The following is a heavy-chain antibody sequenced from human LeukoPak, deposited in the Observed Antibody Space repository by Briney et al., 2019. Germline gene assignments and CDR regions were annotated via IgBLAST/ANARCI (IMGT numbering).Heavy chain of an antibody. J-gene: IGHJ3*02. CDR1: GFTFSSYA. Sequence: PGRSLRLSCAASGFTFSSYAMHWVRQAPGKGLEWVAVISYDGSNKYYADSVKGRFTISRDNSKNTLYLQINSLRAEDTAVYYCARQQLAYAFDIWGQGTMVTVSS. CDR3: ARQQLAYAFDI. V-gene: IGHV3-30-3*01. D-gene: IGHD6-13*01. CDR2: ISYDGSNK.